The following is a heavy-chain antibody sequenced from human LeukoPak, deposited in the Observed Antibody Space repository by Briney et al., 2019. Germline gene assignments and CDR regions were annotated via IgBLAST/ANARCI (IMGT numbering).Heavy chain of an antibody. CDR3: ARQGAPITGTAIDY. J-gene: IGHJ4*02. CDR1: GGSISPYY. D-gene: IGHD1-7*01. V-gene: IGHV4-59*08. Sequence: SETLSLTCTVSGGSISPYYWNWIRQPPGMGLEWLGYIYYSGSTNYNPSLKSRVTISVDTSKNQFSLKLSSVTAADTAVYYCARQGAPITGTAIDYWGQGTLVTVSS. CDR2: IYYSGST.